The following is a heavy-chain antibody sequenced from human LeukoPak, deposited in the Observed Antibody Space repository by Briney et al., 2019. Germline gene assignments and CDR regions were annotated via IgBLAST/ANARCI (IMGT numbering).Heavy chain of an antibody. CDR3: AKDDYYYDSSGYYLGDAFDI. CDR1: GFTFNNFA. Sequence: GGSLRLSCAASGFTFNNFAMSWVRQAPGKGLEWVSAISGGGGSTYYADSVKGRFTISRDNSKNTLYLQMNSLRAEDTAVYYCAKDDYYYDSSGYYLGDAFDIWGQGTMVTVSS. D-gene: IGHD3-22*01. J-gene: IGHJ3*02. CDR2: ISGGGGST. V-gene: IGHV3-23*01.